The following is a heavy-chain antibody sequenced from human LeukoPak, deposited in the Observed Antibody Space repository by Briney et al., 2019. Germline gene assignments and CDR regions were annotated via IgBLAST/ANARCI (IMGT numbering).Heavy chain of an antibody. V-gene: IGHV3-21*01. CDR2: ICSSSSFI. CDR1: GFTFSRYS. D-gene: IGHD3-3*01. CDR3: ARDLIRASGPNDY. J-gene: IGHJ4*02. Sequence: GGSLRLSCAASGFTFSRYSMNWVRQAPGKGLEWFSYICSSSSFIYYAESVKGRFTISRDNANNSLILQKNSLRAKDTAVYYCARDLIRASGPNDYWGQGTLVTVSS.